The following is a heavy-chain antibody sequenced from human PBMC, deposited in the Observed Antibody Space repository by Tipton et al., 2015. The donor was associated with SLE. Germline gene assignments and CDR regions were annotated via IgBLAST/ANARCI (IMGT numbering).Heavy chain of an antibody. CDR3: AREAYFDY. CDR1: GGSISSGSYY. V-gene: IGHV4-61*02. Sequence: LRLSCTVSGGSISSGSYYWSWIRQPAGKGLEWIGRIYTSGSTNYNPSLKSRVTISVDTSKNQFSLKLSSVTAADTAVYYCAREAYFDYWGQGTLVTVSS. CDR2: IYTSGST. J-gene: IGHJ4*02.